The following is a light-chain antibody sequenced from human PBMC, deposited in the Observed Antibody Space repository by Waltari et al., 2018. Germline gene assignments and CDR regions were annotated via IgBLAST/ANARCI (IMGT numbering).Light chain of an antibody. CDR1: QSLLPSDGKPY. J-gene: IGKJ4*01. Sequence: DIVMTQTPLSLSVTPGQPASISCKSSQSLLPSDGKPYLYWYLQKQGQPPQLLIYDVSNLLSGVPDRCSVSGSGTDFTQKIIRVEAYDVGIYYCMQSIQLPLTFGGGTKVYIK. CDR2: DVS. V-gene: IGKV2D-29*01. CDR3: MQSIQLPLT.